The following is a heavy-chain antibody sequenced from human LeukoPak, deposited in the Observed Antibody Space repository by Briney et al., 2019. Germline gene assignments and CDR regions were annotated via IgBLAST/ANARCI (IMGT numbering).Heavy chain of an antibody. J-gene: IGHJ4*02. D-gene: IGHD6-13*01. CDR2: ISSSSSYI. Sequence: GGSLRLSCAASGFTFSSYSMNWVRQAPGKGLEWVSSISSSSSYIYYADSVKGRFTISRDNAKNSLYLQMNSLRAEDTAVYYCARDLLTYSSSGDYWGQGTLVTVSS. CDR3: ARDLLTYSSSGDY. CDR1: GFTFSSYS. V-gene: IGHV3-21*01.